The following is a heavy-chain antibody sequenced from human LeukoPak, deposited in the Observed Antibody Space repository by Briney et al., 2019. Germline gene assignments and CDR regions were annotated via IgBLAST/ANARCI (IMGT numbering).Heavy chain of an antibody. CDR2: IYSGDNT. J-gene: IGHJ4*02. D-gene: IGHD6-6*01. CDR1: GITVTSDC. V-gene: IGHV3-53*01. CDR3: ARGAITAACPLDY. Sequence: QSGGSLRLSCAASGITVTSDCMSWVRQASGKGLEWVSVIYSGDNTYYADSVKGRFTISRDNSKNMVYLQMNSLRAEDTAVYYCARGAITAACPLDYWGQGTLVTVSS.